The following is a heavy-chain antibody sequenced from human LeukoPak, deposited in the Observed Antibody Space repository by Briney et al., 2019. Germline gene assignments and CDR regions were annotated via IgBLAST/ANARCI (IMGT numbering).Heavy chain of an antibody. J-gene: IGHJ4*02. Sequence: SQTLSLTCTVSGGSISSSSYYWGWIRQPPGKGLEWIGSIYYSGSTYYNPSLKSRVTISVDTSKNQFSLKLSSVTAADTAVYYCARLRGAAMVNYWGQGTLVTVSS. CDR1: GGSISSSSYY. V-gene: IGHV4-39*01. CDR2: IYYSGST. D-gene: IGHD2-2*01. CDR3: ARLRGAAMVNY.